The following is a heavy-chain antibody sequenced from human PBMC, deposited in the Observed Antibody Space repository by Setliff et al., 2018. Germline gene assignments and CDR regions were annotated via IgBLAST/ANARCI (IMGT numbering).Heavy chain of an antibody. J-gene: IGHJ5*01. CDR3: ARDRGGTNPWFDF. D-gene: IGHD3-10*01. Sequence: GGSLRLSCASSGFTFGGSAMHWVRQAPGKGLEWVAFIWFDGSNKYYAASVTGRFTISRDNSRDTLYLQMNNLRVEDTAVYYCARDRGGTNPWFDFWGQGTQVTVSS. CDR1: GFTFGGSA. CDR2: IWFDGSNK. V-gene: IGHV3-33*01.